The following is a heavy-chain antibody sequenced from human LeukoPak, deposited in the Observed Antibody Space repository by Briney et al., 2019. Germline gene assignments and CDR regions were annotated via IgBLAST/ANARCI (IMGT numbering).Heavy chain of an antibody. J-gene: IGHJ4*02. CDR1: GYTFTSYW. V-gene: IGHV5-51*01. CDR3: ARVPLGDYAPDY. CDR2: IYPGDSDT. Sequence: GESLKLSCKGSGYTFTSYWIGWVRQMPGKGLEWMGIIYPGDSDTKYSPSFQGQVTISADKSITTAYLQWSSLKASDTAMYYCARVPLGDYAPDYWGQGTLVTVSS. D-gene: IGHD4-17*01.